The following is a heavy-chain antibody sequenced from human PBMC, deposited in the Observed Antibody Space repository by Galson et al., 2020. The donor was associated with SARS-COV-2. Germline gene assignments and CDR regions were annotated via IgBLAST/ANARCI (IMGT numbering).Heavy chain of an antibody. J-gene: IGHJ6*02. CDR3: AKGGPGRLGSSNSCRSDGRDV. V-gene: IGHV3-23*01. CDR2: ISGGGAGT. CDR1: GFTFSTHA. Sequence: GGSLRLSCATSGFTFSTHAMSWVRQAPGKGLEWVSAISGGGAGTYYADSVKGRFTISRDNSKNTLFLQMNSLRAEDTAIYYCAKGGPGRLGSSNSCRSDGRDVWGHGTTVTVSS. D-gene: IGHD2-2*01.